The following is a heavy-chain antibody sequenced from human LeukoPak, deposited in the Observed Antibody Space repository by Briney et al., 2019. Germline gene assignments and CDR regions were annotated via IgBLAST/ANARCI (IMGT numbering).Heavy chain of an antibody. CDR2: ISSSSSYI. J-gene: IGHJ6*03. D-gene: IGHD2-2*01. CDR3: ARVPAAPYYYYMDV. CDR1: GFTFSSYS. Sequence: GGSLRLSCAASGFTFSSYSMNWVRQAPGKGLEGVSSISSSSSYIYYADSVKGRFTISRDNAKNSLYLQMNSLRAEDTAVYYCARVPAAPYYYYMDVWGKGTTVTVSS. V-gene: IGHV3-21*01.